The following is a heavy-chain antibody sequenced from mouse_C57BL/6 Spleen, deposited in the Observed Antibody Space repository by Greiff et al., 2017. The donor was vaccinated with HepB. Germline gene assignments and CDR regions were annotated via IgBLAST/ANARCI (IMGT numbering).Heavy chain of an antibody. CDR3: ARTHYGSYPYAMDY. J-gene: IGHJ4*01. D-gene: IGHD2-1*01. V-gene: IGHV5-17*01. CDR1: GFTFSDYG. CDR2: ISSGSSTI. Sequence: EVMLVESGGGLVKPGGSLKLSCAASGFTFSDYGMHWVRQAPEKGLEWVAYISSGSSTIYYADTVKGRFTISRDNAKNTLFLQMTSLRSEDTAMYYCARTHYGSYPYAMDYWGQGTSVTVSS.